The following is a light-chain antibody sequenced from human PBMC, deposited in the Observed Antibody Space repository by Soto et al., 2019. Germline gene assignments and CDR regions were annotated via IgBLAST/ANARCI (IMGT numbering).Light chain of an antibody. CDR3: CSYAGSYTYV. Sequence: QSVLTQPGAVSGSPGKSVTISCNGTISDVGGCNYVSWYQQHPGKAPTLMIYDVSKLPAGVPDRFSGSKSGNTASLTISGLQAEYEDDYFFCSYAGSYTYVFGTGPKVTVL. CDR1: ISDVGGCNY. CDR2: DVS. J-gene: IGLJ1*01. V-gene: IGLV2-11*01.